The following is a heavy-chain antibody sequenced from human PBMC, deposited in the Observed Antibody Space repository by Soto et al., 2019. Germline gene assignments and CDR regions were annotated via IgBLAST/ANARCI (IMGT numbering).Heavy chain of an antibody. J-gene: IGHJ6*02. CDR1: GGSMNDYY. V-gene: IGHV4-4*07. Sequence: QVQLQESGPGLVKPSETLSLTCTVSGGSMNDYYWSWIRQPAGKGLEWIGRIFTSGNTNYNPSLRSRLTMSVDTSTNQVSLGLPSVTAADTAVHCCASGRLVSRYYGLDVWGQGTTVTVSS. D-gene: IGHD6-6*01. CDR3: ASGRLVSRYYGLDV. CDR2: IFTSGNT.